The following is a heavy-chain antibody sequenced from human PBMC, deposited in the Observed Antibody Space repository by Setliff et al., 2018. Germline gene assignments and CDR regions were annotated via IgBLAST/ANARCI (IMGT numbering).Heavy chain of an antibody. CDR3: ARMSGFQYIDV. V-gene: IGHV4-38-2*01. D-gene: IGHD3-3*01. CDR1: GYSISNGYY. Sequence: PSETLSLTCAVSGYSISNGYYWGWIRQPPGKGLEWIGSIWHSGATYYNPSLKSRVTLSVDTSKNQFSLKLTSVTAADTAVYYCARMSGFQYIDVWGEGTTVTVSS. J-gene: IGHJ6*03. CDR2: IWHSGAT.